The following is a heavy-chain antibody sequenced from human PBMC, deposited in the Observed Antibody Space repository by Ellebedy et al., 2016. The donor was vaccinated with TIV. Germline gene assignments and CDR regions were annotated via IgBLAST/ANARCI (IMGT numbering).Heavy chain of an antibody. Sequence: GESLKLSCAASGFAFSYFGMYSVRQAPGKGLEWVALISYDGSKKYYADSVKGRFTISRDNSKNMLYLQVNSLRAEDTAVYYCAKQSSGWLHYFDHWGQGTLVTVSS. J-gene: IGHJ4*02. D-gene: IGHD6-19*01. CDR3: AKQSSGWLHYFDH. CDR1: GFAFSYFG. CDR2: ISYDGSKK. V-gene: IGHV3-30*18.